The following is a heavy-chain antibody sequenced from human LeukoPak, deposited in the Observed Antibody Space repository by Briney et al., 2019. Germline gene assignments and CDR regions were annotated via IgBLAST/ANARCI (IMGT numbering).Heavy chain of an antibody. V-gene: IGHV1-46*01. CDR1: GYTFTTYY. Sequence: ATVKVSCMASGYTFTTYYIHWVRQAPGQGLEWMGFINPSGGSTSYAQKFQGRVTMTRDTSTSTVYMDLSSLRSEDTAVYYCARNVGSGFDYWGQGTLVTVSS. CDR2: INPSGGST. D-gene: IGHD1-1*01. J-gene: IGHJ4*02. CDR3: ARNVGSGFDY.